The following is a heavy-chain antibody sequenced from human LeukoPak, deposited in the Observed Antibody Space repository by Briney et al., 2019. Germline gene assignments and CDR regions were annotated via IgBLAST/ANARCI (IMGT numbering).Heavy chain of an antibody. J-gene: IGHJ4*02. CDR1: GFTFSSYA. CDR2: ISYDGSNK. D-gene: IGHD3-16*01. Sequence: LRLSCAASGFTFSSYAMHWVRQAPGKGLEWVAVISYDGSNKYYADSVKGRFTISRDNSKNTLYLQMNSLRAEDTAVYYCAKAKMLTFDYWGQGTLVTVSS. CDR3: AKAKMLTFDY. V-gene: IGHV3-30-3*01.